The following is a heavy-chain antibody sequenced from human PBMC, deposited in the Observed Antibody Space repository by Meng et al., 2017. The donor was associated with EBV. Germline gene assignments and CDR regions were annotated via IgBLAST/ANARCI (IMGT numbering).Heavy chain of an antibody. CDR1: RYTFTGYT. CDR2: INPNCGST. Sequence: VQRAHTGAADKQPCVTVNVSCKSSRYTFTGYTMHCVRQAPVQGLEWMGRINPNCGSTNYAQKFQGRVTMTRDTSISTASMELSRLRSDDTAVYYCARQLGYYGSGNLPWGQGTLVTVSS. J-gene: IGHJ5*02. V-gene: IGHV1-2*06. CDR3: ARQLGYYGSGNLP. D-gene: IGHD3-10*01.